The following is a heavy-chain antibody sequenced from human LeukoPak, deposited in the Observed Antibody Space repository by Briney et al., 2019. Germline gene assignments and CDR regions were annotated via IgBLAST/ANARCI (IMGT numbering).Heavy chain of an antibody. J-gene: IGHJ4*02. V-gene: IGHV1-46*01. CDR1: GYTFTSYY. D-gene: IGHD3-16*02. CDR2: INPSGGST. CDR3: ARHQVSSRHPYFDY. Sequence: ASVKVSCKASGYTFTSYYMHWVRQAPGQGLEWMGIINPSGGSTSYAQKFQGRVTMTRDTSTSTAYMELRSLRPDDTAVYYCARHQVSSRHPYFDYWGQGTLVTVSS.